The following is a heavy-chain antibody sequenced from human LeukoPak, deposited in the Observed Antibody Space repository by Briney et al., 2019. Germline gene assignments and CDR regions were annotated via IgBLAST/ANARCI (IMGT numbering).Heavy chain of an antibody. CDR3: ARDLSRRFPRLLRNWYFDL. Sequence: SETLSLTCTVSGGSISSYYWSWIRQPAGKGLEWIGRIYTSGSTNYNPSLKSRVTMSVGTSKNQFSLKLSSVTAADTAVYYCARDLSRRFPRLLRNWYFDLWGRGTLVTVSS. CDR2: IYTSGST. D-gene: IGHD4-17*01. J-gene: IGHJ2*01. CDR1: GGSISSYY. V-gene: IGHV4-4*07.